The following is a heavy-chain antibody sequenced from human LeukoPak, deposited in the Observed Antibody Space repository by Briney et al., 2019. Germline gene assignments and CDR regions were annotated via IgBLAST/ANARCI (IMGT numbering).Heavy chain of an antibody. CDR1: GFTFSNYG. CDR2: ISGSGETT. J-gene: IGHJ4*02. V-gene: IGHV3-23*01. Sequence: GGSLRLPCAASGFTFSNYGMTWLRQTPAKGLEWVSAISGSGETTYYSDSVKGRFTISRDNSKNTLFLQMNSLRVEDAAMYYCAKTDGYFDQWGQGTLVAVSS. D-gene: IGHD3-22*01. CDR3: AKTDGYFDQ.